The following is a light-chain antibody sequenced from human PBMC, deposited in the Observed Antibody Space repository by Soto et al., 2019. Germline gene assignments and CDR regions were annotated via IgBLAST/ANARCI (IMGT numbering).Light chain of an antibody. J-gene: IGLJ2*01. CDR2: RNN. V-gene: IGLV1-47*01. Sequence: QSVLTQPPSASATPGQRVTISCSGSSSNIGSNYVFWYQQLPGTAPKLLIYRNNQRPSGVPDRFSGSKSGTSASLAISGLRSEDEADYYCAACDDSPSAHVVFGGGTKLTVL. CDR3: AACDDSPSAHVV. CDR1: SSNIGSNY.